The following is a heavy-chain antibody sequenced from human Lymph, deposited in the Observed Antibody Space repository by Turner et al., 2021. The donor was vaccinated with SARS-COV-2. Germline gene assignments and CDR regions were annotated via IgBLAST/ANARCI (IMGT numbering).Heavy chain of an antibody. D-gene: IGHD3-3*01. CDR2: INAGNGNT. V-gene: IGHV1-3*01. CDR3: ARGKSPLLRFLEWLLSLDY. CDR1: GYTFTSYA. Sequence: QVQLVQSGAEVKEPGASVKVSCKASGYTFTSYAMHWVRQAPGQRLEWMGWINAGNGNTKDSQKFQGRVTITRDTSASTAYMELSSLSSEDTAVYYCARGKSPLLRFLEWLLSLDYWGQGTLVTVSS. J-gene: IGHJ4*02.